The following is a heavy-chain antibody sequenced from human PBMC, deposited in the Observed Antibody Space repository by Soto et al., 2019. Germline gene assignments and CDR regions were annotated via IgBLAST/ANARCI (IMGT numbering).Heavy chain of an antibody. D-gene: IGHD3-22*01. CDR2: IYHSGST. V-gene: IGHV4-30-2*01. CDR1: GGSISSGGYS. CDR3: ASNIDYYDSSGYFDY. J-gene: IGHJ4*02. Sequence: QLQLQESGSGLVKPSQTLSLTCAVSGGSISSGGYSWSWIRQPPGKGLEWIGYIYHSGSTYYNPSLKSRVTISVDRSKNQFSLKLSSVTAADTAVYYCASNIDYYDSSGYFDYWGQGTLVTVSS.